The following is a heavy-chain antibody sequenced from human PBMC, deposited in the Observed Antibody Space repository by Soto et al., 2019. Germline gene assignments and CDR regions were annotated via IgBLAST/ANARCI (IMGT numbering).Heavy chain of an antibody. CDR3: ARGRGITIFGVVNLRNWFDP. Sequence: GASVKVSCKASGYTFTSYDINWVRQATGQGLEWMGWMNPNSGNTGYAQKFQGRVTMTRNTSISTAYMELSSLRSEDTAVYYCARGRGITIFGVVNLRNWFDPWGQGTQVTVSS. D-gene: IGHD3-3*01. CDR2: MNPNSGNT. CDR1: GYTFTSYD. J-gene: IGHJ5*02. V-gene: IGHV1-8*01.